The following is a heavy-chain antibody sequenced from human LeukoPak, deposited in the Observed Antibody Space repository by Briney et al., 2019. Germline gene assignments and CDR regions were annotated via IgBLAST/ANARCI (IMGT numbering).Heavy chain of an antibody. CDR1: GGSISSGGYS. CDR2: IYHSGST. D-gene: IGHD1-7*01. J-gene: IGHJ4*02. Sequence: SETLSLTCAVSGGSISSGGYSWSWIRQPPGKGLEWIGYIYHSGSTYYNPSLKSRVTISVDTSKNQFSLKLSSVTAADTAVYYCARVNNWNFYFGYWGQGTLVTVSS. CDR3: ARVNNWNFYFGY. V-gene: IGHV4-30-2*01.